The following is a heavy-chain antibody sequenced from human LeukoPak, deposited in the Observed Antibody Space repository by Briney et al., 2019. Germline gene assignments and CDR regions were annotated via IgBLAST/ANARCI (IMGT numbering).Heavy chain of an antibody. CDR2: IYHSGST. D-gene: IGHD3-22*01. V-gene: IGHV4-30-2*01. Sequence: SETLSLTCAVSGGSISSGGYSWSWIRQPPGKGLEWIGYIYHSGSTYYNPSLKSRVTISVDRSENQFSLKLSSVTAADTAVYYCARATEDYHDSSAPYFDYWGQGTLVTVSS. CDR3: ARATEDYHDSSAPYFDY. CDR1: GGSISSGGYS. J-gene: IGHJ4*02.